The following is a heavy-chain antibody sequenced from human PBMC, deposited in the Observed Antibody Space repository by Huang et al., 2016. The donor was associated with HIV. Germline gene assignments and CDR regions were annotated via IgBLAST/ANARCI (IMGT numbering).Heavy chain of an antibody. J-gene: IGHJ4*02. CDR3: ARPKMTATPSDSSWSYFDF. D-gene: IGHD3-10*01. CDR1: GGSFSDYF. V-gene: IGHV4-34*01. Sequence: QVRLEQWGPNLLKPSDNLSLKCAVYGGSFSDYFWTWIRQSPVKGREWIGEVNHRGSATHNPSRRSLVSISVDSSKNQFYLNLTSVTAADTAVYFCARPKMTATPSDSSWSYFDFWGRGTPVTVSS. CDR2: VNHRGSA.